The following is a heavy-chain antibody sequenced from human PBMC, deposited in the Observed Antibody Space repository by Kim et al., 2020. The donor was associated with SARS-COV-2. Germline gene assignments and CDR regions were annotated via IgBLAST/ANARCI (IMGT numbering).Heavy chain of an antibody. J-gene: IGHJ4*03. Sequence: GGSLRLSCAASGFIFSDYWMSLVRKAPGKWLQWVANIKKDGSEKYYVDSVKGRFTISRDNAKNSLYLQMNSLRVEDTAVYYCARSYNSGWNNEVYWGQGT. CDR1: GFIFSDYW. CDR3: ARSYNSGWNNEVY. CDR2: IKKDGSEK. D-gene: IGHD6-19*01. V-gene: IGHV3-7*01.